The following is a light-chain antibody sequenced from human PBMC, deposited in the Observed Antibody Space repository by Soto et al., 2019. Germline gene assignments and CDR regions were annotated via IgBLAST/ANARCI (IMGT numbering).Light chain of an antibody. CDR2: ANS. Sequence: QSVLTQPPSVSGAPGQRVTISCTGSSSNIGAGYDVHWYQQLPGTAPKLLVYANSNRPSGVPDRFSGSKSGTSASLAITGLQAEDEAEYYCQSYDSSLSGSRVFGTGTKLTVL. J-gene: IGLJ1*01. V-gene: IGLV1-40*01. CDR3: QSYDSSLSGSRV. CDR1: SSNIGAGYD.